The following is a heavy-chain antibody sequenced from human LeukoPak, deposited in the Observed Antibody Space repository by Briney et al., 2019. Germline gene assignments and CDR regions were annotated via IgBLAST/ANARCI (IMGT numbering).Heavy chain of an antibody. CDR1: GYTFTGYY. D-gene: IGHD6-19*01. V-gene: IGHV1-2*02. CDR3: ARGGEDSSGWYEVNWFDP. J-gene: IGHJ5*02. CDR2: INPNSGGT. Sequence: ASVQVSCKASGYTFTGYYMHWVRQAPGQGLEWMGWINPNSGGTNYAQKFQGRVTMTRDTSISTAYMELSRLRSDDTAVYYCARGGEDSSGWYEVNWFDPWGQGTLVTVSS.